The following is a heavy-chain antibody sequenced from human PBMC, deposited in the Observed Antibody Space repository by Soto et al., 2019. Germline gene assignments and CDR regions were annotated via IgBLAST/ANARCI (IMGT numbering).Heavy chain of an antibody. CDR3: AKSPGGYYSFDI. V-gene: IGHV3-30*18. Sequence: GGSLRLSCAASGFTFSSYGMHWVRQAPGKGLEWVAVISYDGSNKYYADSVKGRFTISRDNSKNTLYLQMNSLRAEDTAVYYCAKSPGGYYSFDIWGQGTMVTFSS. CDR2: ISYDGSNK. CDR1: GFTFSSYG. J-gene: IGHJ3*02. D-gene: IGHD3-3*01.